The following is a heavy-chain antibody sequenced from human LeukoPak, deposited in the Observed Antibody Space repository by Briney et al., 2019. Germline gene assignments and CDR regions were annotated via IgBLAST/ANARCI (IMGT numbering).Heavy chain of an antibody. Sequence: PSEALSLTCTVSGGSISSHYWSWIRQPPGKGLEWIGYIYYSGSTNYNPSLKSRVTISVDTSKNQFSLKLSSVTAADTAVYYCARSPGWSSRGYYYYYMDVWGKGTAVTVSS. J-gene: IGHJ6*03. CDR2: IYYSGST. V-gene: IGHV4-59*11. CDR3: ARSPGWSSRGYYYYYMDV. CDR1: GGSISSHY. D-gene: IGHD3-3*01.